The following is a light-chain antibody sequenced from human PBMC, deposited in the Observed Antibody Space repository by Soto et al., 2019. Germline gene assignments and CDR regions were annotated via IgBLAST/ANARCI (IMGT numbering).Light chain of an antibody. Sequence: QSALTQPPSASGSPGPSVTITCSGTSSDVGEENYVSWYQQHPGKVPKLILYEVSKRPSGVSNRFSGSKSGNTASLTISGLQAEDEADYYCSSFAGSRVLVLGGGTKVTVL. CDR3: SSFAGSRVLV. V-gene: IGLV2-8*01. J-gene: IGLJ2*01. CDR2: EVS. CDR1: SSDVGEENY.